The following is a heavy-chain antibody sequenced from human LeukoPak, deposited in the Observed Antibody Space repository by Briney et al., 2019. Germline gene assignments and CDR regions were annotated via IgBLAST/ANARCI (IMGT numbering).Heavy chain of an antibody. Sequence: GGSLRLSCSASGFTFSTFEMHWVRQAPGKGLEWVAVISYDENNKYYTDSVKGRFTISRDNSKNTLYLHLTSLRPEDTALYYCARAPGGLDYWGQGTLVTVSS. D-gene: IGHD2-15*01. CDR2: ISYDENNK. CDR1: GFTFSTFE. CDR3: ARAPGGLDY. J-gene: IGHJ4*02. V-gene: IGHV3-30-3*01.